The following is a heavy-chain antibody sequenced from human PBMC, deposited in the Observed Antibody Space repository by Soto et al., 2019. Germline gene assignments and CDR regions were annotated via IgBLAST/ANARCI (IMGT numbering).Heavy chain of an antibody. J-gene: IGHJ6*02. CDR2: IYYSGST. D-gene: IGHD6-13*01. CDR3: ARGIAVAGLYYYYGMDV. V-gene: IGHV4-59*01. Sequence: PSETLSLSCTVSGGSISSYYRSWIRQPPGKGLEWIGYIYYSGSTNYNPALKSRVTLSVDTSKNQFSLKLSSVTDADTAVYYCARGIAVAGLYYYYGMDVWGQGTTVTVSS. CDR1: GGSISSYY.